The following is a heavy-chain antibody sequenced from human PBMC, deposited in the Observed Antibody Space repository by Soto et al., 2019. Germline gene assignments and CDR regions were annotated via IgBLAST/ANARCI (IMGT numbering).Heavy chain of an antibody. D-gene: IGHD6-19*01. J-gene: IGHJ4*02. Sequence: SVQASCPASGYPFTSYAVNWVRQAPGQRLEWVGWINPGNGDTRYSEEFQNSVTITRDTSATTAYMELTSLTSEDTAVYYGASRPGLEKWLGLDVWGQGTLVTVSS. CDR1: GYPFTSYA. CDR2: INPGNGDT. CDR3: ASRPGLEKWLGLDV. V-gene: IGHV1-3*01.